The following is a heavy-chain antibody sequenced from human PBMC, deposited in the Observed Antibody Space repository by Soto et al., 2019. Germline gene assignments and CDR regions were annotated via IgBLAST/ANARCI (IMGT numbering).Heavy chain of an antibody. D-gene: IGHD1-26*01. CDR1: GFTFSSYG. CDR3: AREGLRGSPDAFDI. CDR2: IWYDGSNK. Sequence: GGSLRLSCAASGFTFSSYGMHWVRQAPGKGLEWVAVIWYDGSNKYYADSVKGRFTISRDNSKNTLYLQMNSLRAEDTAVYYCAREGLRGSPDAFDIWGQGTMVTVSS. J-gene: IGHJ3*02. V-gene: IGHV3-33*08.